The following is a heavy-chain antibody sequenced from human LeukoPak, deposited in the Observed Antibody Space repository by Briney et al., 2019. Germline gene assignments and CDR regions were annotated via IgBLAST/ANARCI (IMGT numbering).Heavy chain of an antibody. Sequence: GGSLRLSCAASGVTFSSYAMHWVRQAPGKGLEWVAVISYDGSNKYYADSVKGRFTISRDNSKNTLYLQMNSLRAEDTAVYYCARDQYYGSGSCVYWGQGTLVTVSS. J-gene: IGHJ4*02. CDR3: ARDQYYGSGSCVY. V-gene: IGHV3-30-3*01. CDR1: GVTFSSYA. CDR2: ISYDGSNK. D-gene: IGHD3-10*01.